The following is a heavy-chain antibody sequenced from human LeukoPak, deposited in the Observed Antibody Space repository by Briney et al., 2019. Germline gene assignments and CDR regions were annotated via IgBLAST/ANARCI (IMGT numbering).Heavy chain of an antibody. V-gene: IGHV1-69*04. D-gene: IGHD6-6*01. Sequence: ASVKVSCKASGGTFSSYAISWVRQAPGQGLEWMGRIIPILGIANYAQRFQGRVTITADESTSTAYMELSSLRSEDTAVYYCARTYSSSSLPGAFDIWGQGTMVTVSS. CDR2: IIPILGIA. CDR3: ARTYSSSSLPGAFDI. CDR1: GGTFSSYA. J-gene: IGHJ3*02.